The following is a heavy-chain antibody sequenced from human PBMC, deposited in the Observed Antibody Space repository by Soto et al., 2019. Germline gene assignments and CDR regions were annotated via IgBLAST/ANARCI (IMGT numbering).Heavy chain of an antibody. CDR2: IYYSGST. D-gene: IGHD6-13*01. CDR1: GGSISSYY. J-gene: IGHJ5*01. V-gene: IGHV4-59*01. Sequence: SETLSLTCTVSGGSISSYYWSWIRQPPGKGLEWIGYIYYSGSTNYNPSLKSRVTISVETSKNQSSLKLSSVTAADTAVYYCARLYSSSWYTNWFDSRGQRTPVTVSS. CDR3: ARLYSSSWYTNWFDS.